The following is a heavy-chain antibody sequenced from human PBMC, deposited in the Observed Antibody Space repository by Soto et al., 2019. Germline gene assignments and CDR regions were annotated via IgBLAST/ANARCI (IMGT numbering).Heavy chain of an antibody. D-gene: IGHD3-10*01. CDR2: IYYSGST. CDR3: ARGEASMVRGVSNWFDP. J-gene: IGHJ5*02. Sequence: SETLSLTCTVSGGSISSGDYYWSWIRQPPGKGLEWIGYIYYSGSTYYNPSLKSRVTISEDTSKNQFSLKLSSVTAADTAVYYCARGEASMVRGVSNWFDPWGQGTLVTVSS. V-gene: IGHV4-30-4*01. CDR1: GGSISSGDYY.